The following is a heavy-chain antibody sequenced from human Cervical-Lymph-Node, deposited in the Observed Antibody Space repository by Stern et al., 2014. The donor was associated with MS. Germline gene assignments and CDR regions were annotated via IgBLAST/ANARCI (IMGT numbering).Heavy chain of an antibody. CDR2: MHYSGST. CDR1: GDSINSSTYF. J-gene: IGHJ4*02. V-gene: IGHV4-39*01. D-gene: IGHD3-16*02. Sequence: QLQLQESGPGLVKPSETLSLTCTVSGDSINSSTYFWGWIRQPPGKGLEWIGNMHYSGSTYYNPSLKSRVTTSVDPSKSPFFLKLSSVTATDTAVYYCARAYVWGTFRYLDSWGQGTLVTVSS. CDR3: ARAYVWGTFRYLDS.